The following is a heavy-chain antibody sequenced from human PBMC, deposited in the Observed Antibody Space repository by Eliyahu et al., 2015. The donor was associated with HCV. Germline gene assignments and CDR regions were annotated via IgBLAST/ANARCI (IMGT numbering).Heavy chain of an antibody. CDR1: GXSITKYY. Sequence: QVVLQESGPGLVKSSETVSLSCTVSGXSITKYYWXWIRQSPGKGLEWIGYGFDRGSTNLNPSLXSRVLISLDTSKNQVSLXLSAVTAADTAVYFCARERRDYYFYYGMDVWGQGTAVTVSS. CDR2: GFDRGST. V-gene: IGHV4-59*01. J-gene: IGHJ6*02. CDR3: ARERRDYYFYYGMDV.